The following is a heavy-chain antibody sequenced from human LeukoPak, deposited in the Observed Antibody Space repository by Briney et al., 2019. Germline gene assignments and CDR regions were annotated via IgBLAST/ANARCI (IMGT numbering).Heavy chain of an antibody. CDR1: RFTFSSFE. CDR3: ARGGARQQLVENYFDY. J-gene: IGHJ4*02. V-gene: IGHV3-53*01. CDR2: IYRGDNT. D-gene: IGHD6-13*01. Sequence: GGSLRLSCAVSRFTFSSFEMNWVRQAPGKGLEWVSVIYRGDNTYYADSVKGRFTVSRDNSKNTLYLQMNSLRADDTAVYYCARGGARQQLVENYFDYWGQGTLVTVSS.